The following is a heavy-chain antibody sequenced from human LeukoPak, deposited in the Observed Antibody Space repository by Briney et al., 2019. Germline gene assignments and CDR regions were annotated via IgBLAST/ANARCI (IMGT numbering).Heavy chain of an antibody. V-gene: IGHV4-59*01. CDR2: IYYSGST. Sequence: SETLSLTCTVSGGYISSYYWSWIRQPPGKGLEWIGYIYYSGSTNYNPSLKSRVTISVDTSKNQFSLKLSSVTAADTAVYYCARDRPSLAADYYYYGMDVWGQGTTVTVSS. CDR1: GGYISSYY. D-gene: IGHD2-15*01. CDR3: ARDRPSLAADYYYYGMDV. J-gene: IGHJ6*02.